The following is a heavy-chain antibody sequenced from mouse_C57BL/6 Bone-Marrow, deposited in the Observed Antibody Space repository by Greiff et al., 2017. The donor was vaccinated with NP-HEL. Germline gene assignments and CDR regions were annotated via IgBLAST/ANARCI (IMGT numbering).Heavy chain of an antibody. CDR3: ARFAY. Sequence: VQLQQPGAELVKPGASVKLSCKASGYTFTSYWMQWVKQRPGQGLEWIGEIDPSDSYTNYNQKFKGKATLTVDTSSSTAYMQLSSLTSEDSAVYYGARFAYWGQGTLVTVSA. CDR1: GYTFTSYW. J-gene: IGHJ3*01. CDR2: IDPSDSYT. V-gene: IGHV1-50*01.